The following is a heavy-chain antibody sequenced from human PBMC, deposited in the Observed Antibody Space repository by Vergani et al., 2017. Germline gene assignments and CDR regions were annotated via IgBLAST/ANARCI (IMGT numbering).Heavy chain of an antibody. Sequence: EVQLVESGGGIVKPGGSLRLSCVASGFSFRNAWMNWVRRTPGKGLEWVGRIKSTFDRGTTDYAAAVKGRFTISRDDSKNTLFLQMNGLKTEDIGVYYCTTDXRYGGEGSCYWLRDHHYYGMDVWGQGTTVTVSS. CDR2: IKSTFDRGTT. D-gene: IGHD4-23*01. V-gene: IGHV3-15*07. CDR3: TTDXRYGGEGSCYWLRDHHYYGMDV. J-gene: IGHJ6*02. CDR1: GFSFRNAW.